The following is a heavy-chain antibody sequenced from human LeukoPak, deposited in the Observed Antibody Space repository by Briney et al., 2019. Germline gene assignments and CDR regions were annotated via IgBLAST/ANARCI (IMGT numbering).Heavy chain of an antibody. V-gene: IGHV3-21*01. CDR3: ARRATTERGHSYGLDF. CDR2: IGSSGSYI. CDR1: GFTFSSYH. J-gene: IGHJ4*02. Sequence: GGSLSLACEVSGFTFSSYHLNWVRQAPRKGLEWVSSIGSSGSYIYYADSLTGRFTISRDNAKNSLYLQMNSLRAEDTAMYYCARRATTERGHSYGLDFWGQGTLVTVSS. D-gene: IGHD5-18*01.